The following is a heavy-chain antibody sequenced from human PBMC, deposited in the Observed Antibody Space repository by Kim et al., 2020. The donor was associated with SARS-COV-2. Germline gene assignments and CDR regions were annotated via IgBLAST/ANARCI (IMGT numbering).Heavy chain of an antibody. J-gene: IGHJ4*02. CDR3: SKGSGNDFGDQFDY. V-gene: IGHV3-23*01. D-gene: IGHD4-17*01. Sequence: YAGKGRFSLSRDNSKNTLHLAMNSLGAEDTAVYYCSKGSGNDFGDQFDYWGQGTLVTVSS.